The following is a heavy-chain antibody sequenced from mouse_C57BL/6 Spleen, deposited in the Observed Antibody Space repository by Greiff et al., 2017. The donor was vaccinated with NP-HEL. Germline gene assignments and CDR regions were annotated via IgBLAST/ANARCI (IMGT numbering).Heavy chain of an antibody. J-gene: IGHJ4*01. CDR3: TRDRGVTTDYYAMDY. Sequence: EVQGVESGEGLVKPGGSLKLSCAASGFTFSSYAMSWVRQTPEKGLEWVAYISSGGDYTYYADTVKGRSTFSRDNARNTLYLQMSSLTSEDTAMYYCTRDRGVTTDYYAMDYWGQGTSVTVSS. CDR1: GFTFSSYA. V-gene: IGHV5-9-1*02. CDR2: ISSGGDYT. D-gene: IGHD2-2*01.